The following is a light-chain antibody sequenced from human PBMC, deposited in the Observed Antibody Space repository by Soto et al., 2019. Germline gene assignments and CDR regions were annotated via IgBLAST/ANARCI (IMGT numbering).Light chain of an antibody. Sequence: QSVLTQPPSASGTPGQRVTISCSGSSSNIGSNYVYWYQQLPGTAPKLLIYRNNQRPSGVPDRFSGSKSGTSAALAISGLRSEDDADYYCAAWDDSLSAYVVFGGGTKLTVL. J-gene: IGLJ2*01. CDR1: SSNIGSNY. CDR3: AAWDDSLSAYVV. CDR2: RNN. V-gene: IGLV1-47*01.